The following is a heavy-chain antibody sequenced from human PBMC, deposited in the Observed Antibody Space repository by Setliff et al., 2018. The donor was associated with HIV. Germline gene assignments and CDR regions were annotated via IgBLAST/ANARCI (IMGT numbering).Heavy chain of an antibody. D-gene: IGHD3-10*01. V-gene: IGHV4-34*01. CDR3: TRGAEVLRLGL. CDR1: AVSLRGHY. J-gene: IGHJ5*02. Sequence: ETLSLTCDDSAVSLRGHYRNWIRQSPGKGLEWIGEIDPRGSRSYNPSLKSRVTISKDTSKNQLSLKLTSVTAADSALYYCTRGAEVLRLGLWGQGTLVTVSS. CDR2: IDPRGSR.